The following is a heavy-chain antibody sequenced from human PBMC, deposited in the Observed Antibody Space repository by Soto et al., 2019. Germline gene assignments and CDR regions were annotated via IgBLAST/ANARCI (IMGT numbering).Heavy chain of an antibody. CDR3: AKSPGIAAAGIDYYYYYGMDV. D-gene: IGHD6-13*01. CDR1: GVTFISYG. CDR2: ISYDGSNK. V-gene: IGHV3-30*18. Sequence: GGFLRLSCAASGVTFISYGMHWVRQAPGKGLEWVAVISYDGSNKYYADSVKGRFTISRDNSKNTLYLQMNSLRAGDTAVYYCAKSPGIAAAGIDYYYYYGMDVWGQGTTVTVS. J-gene: IGHJ6*02.